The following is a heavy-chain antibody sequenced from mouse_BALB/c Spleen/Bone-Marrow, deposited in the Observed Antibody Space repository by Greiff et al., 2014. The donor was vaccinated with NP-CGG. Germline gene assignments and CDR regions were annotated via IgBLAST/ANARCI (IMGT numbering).Heavy chain of an antibody. CDR2: INPYNDGT. CDR1: GYTFTSYV. V-gene: IGHV1-14*01. CDR3: AREGGYDEDYFDY. J-gene: IGHJ2*01. D-gene: IGHD2-2*01. Sequence: EVKLQESGPELVKPGASVKMSCKASGYTFTSYVMHWVEQKPGQGLEWIGCINPYNDGTKYNEKFKGKATLTSDKSSSTAYMELSSLTSEDSAVYYCAREGGYDEDYFDYWGQGTTLTVSS.